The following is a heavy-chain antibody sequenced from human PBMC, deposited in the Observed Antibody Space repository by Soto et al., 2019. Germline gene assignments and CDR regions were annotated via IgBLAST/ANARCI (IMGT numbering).Heavy chain of an antibody. J-gene: IGHJ4*02. CDR1: GYSFTSYG. CDR2: ISAYNGNT. CDR3: ARYLAVALVAY. Sequence: QVQLVQSGAEVKKPGASVKVSCKASGYSFTSYGISWVRQAPGQGLEWMGWISAYNGNTNYAQKLQGRVTMTTDTYTSTTYLELMSPRYDDTAVYSRARYLAVALVAYWGQGTLVTVSS. D-gene: IGHD2-15*01. V-gene: IGHV1-18*01.